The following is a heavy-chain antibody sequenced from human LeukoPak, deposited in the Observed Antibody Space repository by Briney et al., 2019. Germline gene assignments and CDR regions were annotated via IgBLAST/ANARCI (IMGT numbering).Heavy chain of an antibody. Sequence: GASVKVSCKASGGTFISYAISWVRQAPGQGLEWMGWINTNTGNPTYAQGFTGRLVFSLDTSVSTAYLQISSLKAEDTAVYYCARDENWFDPWGQGTLVTVSS. CDR3: ARDENWFDP. CDR1: GGTFISYA. V-gene: IGHV7-4-1*02. CDR2: INTNTGNP. J-gene: IGHJ5*02.